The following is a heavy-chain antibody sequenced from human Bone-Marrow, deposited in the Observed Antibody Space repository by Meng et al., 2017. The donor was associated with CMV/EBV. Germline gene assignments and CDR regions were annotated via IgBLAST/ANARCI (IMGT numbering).Heavy chain of an antibody. CDR3: ARDTGVVPAAMLGFGHYGMDV. CDR1: GGSISSSSYY. V-gene: IGHV4-39*07. Sequence: GSLRLSCTVSGGSISSSSYYWGWIRQPPGKGLEWIGSIYYSGSTYYNPSLKSRVTISVDTSKNQFSLKLSSVTAADTAVYYCARDTGVVPAAMLGFGHYGMDVWGPGNTVTVAS. J-gene: IGHJ6*02. CDR2: IYYSGST. D-gene: IGHD2-2*01.